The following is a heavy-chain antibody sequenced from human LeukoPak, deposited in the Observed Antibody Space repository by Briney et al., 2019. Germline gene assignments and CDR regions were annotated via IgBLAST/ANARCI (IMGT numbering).Heavy chain of an antibody. J-gene: IGHJ4*02. Sequence: GGSLRLSCAASGFTFSSYSMNWVRQAPGKGLEWVSSISSSSSYIYYADSVKGRFTISRDNAKNSLYLQMNSLRAEDTAVYYCAREDYDILTGYYGSFDYWGQGTLVTVSS. V-gene: IGHV3-21*01. CDR2: ISSSSSYI. D-gene: IGHD3-9*01. CDR3: AREDYDILTGYYGSFDY. CDR1: GFTFSSYS.